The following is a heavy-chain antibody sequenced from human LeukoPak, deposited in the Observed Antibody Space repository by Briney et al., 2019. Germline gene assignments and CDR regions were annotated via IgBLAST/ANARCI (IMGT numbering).Heavy chain of an antibody. CDR2: IRSKAYGGTT. CDR1: GFTFGDYA. V-gene: IGHV3-49*04. Sequence: PGGSLRLSCTGSGFTFGDYAMSWVRQAPGKGLEWVGSIRSKAYGGTTEYAASVKGRFTISRDDSKNVAYLQMNSLKTEDTAVYYCTDDEGYWGQGTLVTVSS. D-gene: IGHD1-1*01. CDR3: TDDEGY. J-gene: IGHJ4*02.